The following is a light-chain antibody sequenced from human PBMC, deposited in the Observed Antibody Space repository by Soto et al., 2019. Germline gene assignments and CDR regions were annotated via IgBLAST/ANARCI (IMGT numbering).Light chain of an antibody. V-gene: IGLV1-40*01. CDR3: QSYDSSLPYV. CDR2: GNS. Sequence: QSVLTQPPSVSGAPGQRVTISCTGSSSNIGAGYDVHWYQQLPGTAPKLLIYGNSNRPSGVPDRFSGSKSGISASLAITGLQAEDEADYYCQSYDSSLPYVFGTGTKLTVL. J-gene: IGLJ1*01. CDR1: SSNIGAGYD.